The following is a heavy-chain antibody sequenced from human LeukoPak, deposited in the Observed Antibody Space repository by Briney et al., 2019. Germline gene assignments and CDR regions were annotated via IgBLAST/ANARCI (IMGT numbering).Heavy chain of an antibody. D-gene: IGHD5-12*01. V-gene: IGHV3-48*03. CDR3: GRSGYDEVFDY. CDR1: RFTLSNYE. J-gene: IGHJ4*02. Sequence: GGSLRLSCEASRFTLSNYEMNWVRQAPGKGLEWVSYISRRGDTIYYADSVKGRFTISRDNGENLMYMQMNSLRAEDTATYYCGRSGYDEVFDYWGQGILVTVSS. CDR2: ISRRGDTI.